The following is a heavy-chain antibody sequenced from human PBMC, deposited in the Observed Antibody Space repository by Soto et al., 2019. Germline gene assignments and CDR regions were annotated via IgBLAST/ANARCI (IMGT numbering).Heavy chain of an antibody. CDR1: GFSLSTSGVG. CDR3: IQSRCGGDCLQSYASHYYYGMDV. Sequence: QITLKESGPTLVKPTQTLTLTCTFSGFSLSTSGVGVGWIRQPPGKALEWLALIYWDDDKRYSPSLRSRLTINKDTSKTHVFLTMPXMDPVDTATYYCIQSRCGGDCLQSYASHYYYGMDVWGQGTTVTVSS. J-gene: IGHJ6*02. V-gene: IGHV2-5*02. CDR2: IYWDDDK. D-gene: IGHD2-21*02.